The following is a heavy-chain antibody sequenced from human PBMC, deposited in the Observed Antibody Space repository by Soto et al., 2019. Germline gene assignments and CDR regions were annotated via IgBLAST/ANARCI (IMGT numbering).Heavy chain of an antibody. Sequence: GGSLRLSCAASGFTFSHYIYHWVRQAPGKGLVWVSHINTDGTNSNYADSVKGRFTISRDNAKSTLFLQMNSLRDEDTAVYYCAREFCSGGNCYTYYFDPWGQGIPVTVSS. J-gene: IGHJ5*02. CDR3: AREFCSGGNCYTYYFDP. D-gene: IGHD2-15*01. V-gene: IGHV3-74*01. CDR1: GFTFSHYI. CDR2: INTDGTNS.